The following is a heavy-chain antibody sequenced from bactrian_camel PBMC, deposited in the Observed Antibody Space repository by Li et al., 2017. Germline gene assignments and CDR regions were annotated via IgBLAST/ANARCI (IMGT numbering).Heavy chain of an antibody. Sequence: HVQLVESGGGSAQPGGSLRLSCAASGYTSVSWCVGWFRQTPGKEREPVAYMYTATARTYYPDSVKGRFTISLDNADDTLYLQMNSLKPEDTAKYYCAADRPPPMGWVRCSDDFGYWGQGTQVTVS. CDR1: GYTSVSWC. V-gene: IGHV3S1*01. J-gene: IGHJ6*01. D-gene: IGHD5*01. CDR3: AADRPPPMGWVRCSDDFGY. CDR2: MYTATART.